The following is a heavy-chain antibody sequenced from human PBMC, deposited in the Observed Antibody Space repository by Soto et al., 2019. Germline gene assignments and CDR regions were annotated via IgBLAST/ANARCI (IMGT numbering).Heavy chain of an antibody. CDR3: ARDLIYGDYHLFDY. D-gene: IGHD4-17*01. V-gene: IGHV1-18*01. CDR1: GYTFTSYG. CDR2: ISAYNGNT. Sequence: GASVKVSCKASGYTFTSYGISWVRQAPGQGLEWMGWISAYNGNTNYAQKLQGRVTITTDTSTSTAYMELRSLRSDDTAVYYCARDLIYGDYHLFDYWGQGTLVTVSS. J-gene: IGHJ4*02.